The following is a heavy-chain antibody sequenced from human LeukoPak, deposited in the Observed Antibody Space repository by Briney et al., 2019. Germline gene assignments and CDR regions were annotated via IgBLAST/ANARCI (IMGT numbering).Heavy chain of an antibody. CDR2: ISGSGGST. D-gene: IGHD3-22*01. V-gene: IGHV3-23*01. CDR3: AKQSGGYYDSSGYYR. J-gene: IGHJ5*02. CDR1: GFTFSSYA. Sequence: GGSLRLSCAASGFTFSSYAMGWVRQAPGKGLEWVSAISGSGGSTYYADSVKGRFTISRDNSKNTLYLQMNSLRAEDTAVYYCAKQSGGYYDSSGYYRWGQGTLVTVSS.